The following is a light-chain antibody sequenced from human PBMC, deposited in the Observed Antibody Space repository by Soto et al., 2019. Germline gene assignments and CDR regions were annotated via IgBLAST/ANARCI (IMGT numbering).Light chain of an antibody. CDR3: SSYTSSTTLYV. CDR1: SSDVGNYNY. J-gene: IGLJ1*01. CDR2: DVS. Sequence: QSVLTQPPSVSGAPGQRVTISCTGTSSDVGNYNYVSWYQQHPGKAPKLIIYDVSNRPSGVSNRFSGSKSGNTASLTISGLQAEDEADYYCSSYTSSTTLYVFGTGTKVTVL. V-gene: IGLV2-14*03.